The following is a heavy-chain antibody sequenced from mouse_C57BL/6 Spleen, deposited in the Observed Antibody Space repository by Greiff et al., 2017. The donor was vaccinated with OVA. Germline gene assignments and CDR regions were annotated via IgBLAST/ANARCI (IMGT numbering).Heavy chain of an antibody. V-gene: IGHV1-4*01. J-gene: IGHJ4*01. CDR1: GYTFTSYT. CDR2: INPSSGYT. Sequence: QVQLKQSGAELARPGASVKMSCKASGYTFTSYTMHWVKQRPGQGLEWIGYINPSSGYTKYNQKFKDKATLTADKSSSTAYMQLSSLTSEDSAVYYCAGGYYYGSSLLYYAMDYWGQGTSVTVSS. CDR3: AGGYYYGSSLLYYAMDY. D-gene: IGHD1-1*01.